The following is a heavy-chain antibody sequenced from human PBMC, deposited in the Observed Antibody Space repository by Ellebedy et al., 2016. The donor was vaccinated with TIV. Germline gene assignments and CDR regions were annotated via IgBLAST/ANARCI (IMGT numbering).Heavy chain of an antibody. D-gene: IGHD3/OR15-3a*01. Sequence: GGSLRLXXAASGFTFSSYSMNWVRQAPGKGLEWVSSISSSSSYVSYADSAKGRFTISRDNAKNSLYLQMNSLRAEDTAVYYCARGTGSDQLRFGMDVWGQGTTVTVSS. V-gene: IGHV3-21*01. CDR2: ISSSSSYV. CDR1: GFTFSSYS. CDR3: ARGTGSDQLRFGMDV. J-gene: IGHJ6*02.